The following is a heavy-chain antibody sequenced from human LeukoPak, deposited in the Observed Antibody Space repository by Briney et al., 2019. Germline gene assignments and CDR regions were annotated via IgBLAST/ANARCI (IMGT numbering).Heavy chain of an antibody. CDR3: ARDRDPSETYYDFWSGYYNYYYYGMDV. CDR2: IWYDGSNK. J-gene: IGHJ6*02. D-gene: IGHD3-3*01. Sequence: GGSLRLSCAASGFTFSSYGMHWVRQAPGKGLEWVAVIWYDGSNKYYADSVKGRFTISRDNSKNTLYLQMNSLRAEDTAVYYCARDRDPSETYYDFWSGYYNYYYYGMDVWGQGTTVTVSS. CDR1: GFTFSSYG. V-gene: IGHV3-33*01.